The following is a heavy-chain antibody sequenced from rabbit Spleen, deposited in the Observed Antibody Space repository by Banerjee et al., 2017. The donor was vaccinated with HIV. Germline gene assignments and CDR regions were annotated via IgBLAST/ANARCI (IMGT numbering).Heavy chain of an antibody. CDR2: IYGAPSSST. D-gene: IGHD1-1*01. CDR1: GFSFSSSYY. V-gene: IGHV1S45*01. Sequence: QEQLVESGGGLVQPEGSLTLTCTASGFSFSSSYYMCWVRQAPGKGLEWIACIYGAPSSSTYYANWAKGRFTISKTSSTTVTLQRTSLTAADTATYFCARDTSTSFSTYGMDLWGQGTLVTVS. CDR3: ARDTSTSFSTYGMDL. J-gene: IGHJ6*01.